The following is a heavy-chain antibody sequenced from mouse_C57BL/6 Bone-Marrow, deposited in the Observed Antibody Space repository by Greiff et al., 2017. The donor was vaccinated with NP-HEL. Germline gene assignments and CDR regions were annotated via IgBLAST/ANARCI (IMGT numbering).Heavy chain of an antibody. CDR1: GYTFTDYY. J-gene: IGHJ2*01. Sequence: EVQLQQSGPVLVKPGASVKMSCKASGYTFTDYYMNWVKQSYGKSLEWIGVINPYNGGTSYNQKFKGKATLTVDKSSSTAYMELNSLTSEDSAVYYCARGYYGGSSHYFYYWGRGTTLTVTA. V-gene: IGHV1-19*01. D-gene: IGHD1-1*01. CDR2: INPYNGGT. CDR3: ARGYYGGSSHYFYY.